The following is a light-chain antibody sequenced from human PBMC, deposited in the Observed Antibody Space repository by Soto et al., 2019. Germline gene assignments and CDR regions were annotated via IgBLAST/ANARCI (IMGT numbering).Light chain of an antibody. CDR1: QSVSSSY. CDR2: GAS. Sequence: ENVLTQSPGTLSLSPGERATLSCRASQSVSSSYLAWYQQKPGQAPRLLIYGASSRATGIPDRFSGSGSGTDFTLTISRLEPEDFAVYYCQQYGSSPRTFGQETKVEIK. CDR3: QQYGSSPRT. V-gene: IGKV3-20*01. J-gene: IGKJ1*01.